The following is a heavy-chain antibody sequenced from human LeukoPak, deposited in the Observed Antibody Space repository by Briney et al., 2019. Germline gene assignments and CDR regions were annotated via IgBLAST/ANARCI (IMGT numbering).Heavy chain of an antibody. D-gene: IGHD5-12*01. J-gene: IGHJ4*02. CDR2: ISSNGGST. CDR3: ARAVQAADGYDAEYYFDY. Sequence: GGSLRLSCAASGFTFSSYGMSWVRQAPGKGLEYVSAISSNGGSTYYANSVKGRFTISRDNSKNTLYLQMGSLRAEDMAVYYCARAVQAADGYDAEYYFDYWGQGTLVTVSS. V-gene: IGHV3-64*01. CDR1: GFTFSSYG.